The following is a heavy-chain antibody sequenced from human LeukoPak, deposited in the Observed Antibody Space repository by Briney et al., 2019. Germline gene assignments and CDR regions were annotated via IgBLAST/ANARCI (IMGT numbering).Heavy chain of an antibody. J-gene: IGHJ4*02. Sequence: PSETLSLTCTVSGGSISSSSYYWGWIRQPPGKGLEWIGSIYYSGSTYYNPSLKSRVTISVDTSKNQFSLKLSSVAAADTAVYYCAREKYSPGAVDYWGQGSLVTVSS. CDR1: GGSISSSSYY. V-gene: IGHV4-39*01. CDR2: IYYSGST. D-gene: IGHD6-6*01. CDR3: AREKYSPGAVDY.